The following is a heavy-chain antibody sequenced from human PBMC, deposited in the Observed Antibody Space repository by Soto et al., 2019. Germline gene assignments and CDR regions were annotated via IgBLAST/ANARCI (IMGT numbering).Heavy chain of an antibody. Sequence: PGGSLRLSCAASGFTFSSYAMHWVRQAPGKGLEYVSAISSSGGSTYYANSVKGRFTISRDNSKNTLYLQMGSLRAEDMAVYYCARDGPAANYYYYYMDVWGKGTTVTVSS. D-gene: IGHD6-13*01. CDR2: ISSSGGST. V-gene: IGHV3-64*01. CDR1: GFTFSSYA. CDR3: ARDGPAANYYYYYMDV. J-gene: IGHJ6*03.